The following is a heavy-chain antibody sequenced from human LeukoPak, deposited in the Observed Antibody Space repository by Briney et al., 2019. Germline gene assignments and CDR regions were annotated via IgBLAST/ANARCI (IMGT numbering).Heavy chain of an antibody. CDR2: ISGSGTST. CDR3: AKDGVATQHALDI. Sequence: GGSLRLSCAASGFTFGTYDMSWVRQAPGKGLEWVSGISGSGTSTYYADSVKGRFTISRDNSKNTVYLQLNNLRAEDAAVYYCAKDGVATQHALDIWGHGTMVTVSS. V-gene: IGHV3-23*01. D-gene: IGHD5-12*01. J-gene: IGHJ3*02. CDR1: GFTFGTYD.